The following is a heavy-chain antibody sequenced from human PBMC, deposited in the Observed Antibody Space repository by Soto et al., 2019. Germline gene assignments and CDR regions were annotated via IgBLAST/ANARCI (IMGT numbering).Heavy chain of an antibody. CDR1: GFTFSSYG. CDR2: IWYDGSNK. J-gene: IGHJ4*02. D-gene: IGHD6-19*01. CDR3: ASCAAGLQWLAFSA. Sequence: GGSLRLSCAASGFTFSSYGMHWVRQAPGKGLEWVAVIWYDGSNKYYADCVKGRFTISRDNSKNTLYLQMNSLRAEDTAVYYCASCAAGLQWLAFSAWGQGTLVTVSS. V-gene: IGHV3-33*01.